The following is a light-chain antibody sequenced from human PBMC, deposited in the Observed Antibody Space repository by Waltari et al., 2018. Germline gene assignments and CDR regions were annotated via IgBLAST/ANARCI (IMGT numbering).Light chain of an antibody. J-gene: IGKJ1*01. CDR2: WAF. V-gene: IGKV4-1*01. CDR1: QSVLYNSNNKNH. Sequence: DIVMTQSPDSLAVSLGERATINCKSSQSVLYNSNNKNHLAWYQQKPGQPPKLLIYWAFTREPGVPDRVSGSGSRTDFNITITSLQAEDVAVYYCQQHYRSPPTFGRGTKVEIK. CDR3: QQHYRSPPT.